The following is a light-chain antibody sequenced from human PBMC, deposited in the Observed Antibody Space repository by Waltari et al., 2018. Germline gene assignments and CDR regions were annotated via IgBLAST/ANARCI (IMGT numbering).Light chain of an antibody. J-gene: IGKJ1*01. CDR3: QQRNSWPWT. V-gene: IGKV3-11*01. CDR2: ATS. Sequence: VLTQSPATLSLSPGEVATLSCRASQSVGNSLAWYQQKPGQAPRLLILATSTRAAGIPGRFSGSGGSGSGTDFTLSISSLEPEDFALYFCQQRNSWPWTFGQGTRVEIK. CDR1: QSVGNS.